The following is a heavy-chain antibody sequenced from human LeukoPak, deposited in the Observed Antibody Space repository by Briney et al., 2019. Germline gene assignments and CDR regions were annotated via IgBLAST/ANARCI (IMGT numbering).Heavy chain of an antibody. J-gene: IGHJ4*02. Sequence: SETLSLTCAVYGGSFSGYYWSWIRQPPGKGLEWIGEINHSGSTNYNPSLKSRVTISVDTSKNQFSLKLRSVTAADTAVYYCARFSGWSFFFDYWGQGTLVTVSS. V-gene: IGHV4-34*01. CDR1: GGSFSGYY. D-gene: IGHD6-19*01. CDR3: ARFSGWSFFFDY. CDR2: INHSGST.